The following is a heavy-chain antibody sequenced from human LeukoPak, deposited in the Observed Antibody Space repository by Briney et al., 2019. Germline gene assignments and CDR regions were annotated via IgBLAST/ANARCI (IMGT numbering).Heavy chain of an antibody. D-gene: IGHD3-10*01. CDR2: IIPIFGTA. V-gene: IGHV1-69*05. Sequence: SVKVSCKASGGTFSSYAISWVRQAPGQGLEWMGGIIPIFGTANYAQKFQGRVTLTRDTSTSTVYMELSRLRSEDTALYYCARDYHGSGSLTTFDYWGQGTLVTVSS. CDR3: ARDYHGSGSLTTFDY. CDR1: GGTFSSYA. J-gene: IGHJ4*02.